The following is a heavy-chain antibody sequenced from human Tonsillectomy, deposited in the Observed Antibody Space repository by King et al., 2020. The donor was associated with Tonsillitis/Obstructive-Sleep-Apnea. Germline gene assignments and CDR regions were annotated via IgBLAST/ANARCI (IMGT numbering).Heavy chain of an antibody. D-gene: IGHD6-19*01. J-gene: IGHJ3*02. CDR1: GGSFSGYY. CDR2: INHSGST. Sequence: VQLQQWGAGLLKPSETLSLTCAVYGGSFSGYYWSWIRQSPGKGLEWIGEINHSGSTNYNPSLKSRVTISVDTSKNQFSLKLSLVTAADTAVYYCARGTIAVAGTGDAFDIWGQGTVVTVSS. V-gene: IGHV4-34*01. CDR3: ARGTIAVAGTGDAFDI.